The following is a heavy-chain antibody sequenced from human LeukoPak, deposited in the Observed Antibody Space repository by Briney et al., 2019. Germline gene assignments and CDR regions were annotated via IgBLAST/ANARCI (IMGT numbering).Heavy chain of an antibody. D-gene: IGHD5-24*01. Sequence: GGSLRLSCAASGFTFSSYAMHWVRQAPGKGLEWVAVISYDGSNKYYADSVKGRFTISRDNSKNTLYLQMNSLSAEDTAVYYCASLVRDDYWGQGTLVTVSS. J-gene: IGHJ4*02. V-gene: IGHV3-30-3*01. CDR1: GFTFSSYA. CDR2: ISYDGSNK. CDR3: ASLVRDDY.